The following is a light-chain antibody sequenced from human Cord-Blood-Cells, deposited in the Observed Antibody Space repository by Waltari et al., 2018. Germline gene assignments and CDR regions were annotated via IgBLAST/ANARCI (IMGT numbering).Light chain of an antibody. Sequence: QSALTQPASVSGSPGQSITISCTGPSSDVGSYNLFSWYQQHPGKAPKLMMYEVSKRPSGVSNRFSGSKSGNTASLTISGLQAEDEADYYCCSYAGSSTFHVVFGGGTKLTVL. CDR3: CSYAGSSTFHVV. V-gene: IGLV2-23*02. CDR2: EVS. J-gene: IGLJ2*01. CDR1: SSDVGSYNL.